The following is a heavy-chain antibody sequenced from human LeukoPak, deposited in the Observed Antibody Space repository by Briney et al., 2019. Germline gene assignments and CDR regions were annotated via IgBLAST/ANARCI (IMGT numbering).Heavy chain of an antibody. CDR3: ARPGYCSASTCSGPFDI. CDR1: GGTFNKYY. Sequence: KTSESLSLTCAAYGGTFNKYYWTWIRQPPGKGLEWIGEINHSGGTNYYPALKSRVTISLDTSKNQVSGKLTSVTDADTAVYFFARPGYCSASTCSGPFDIWSQGSMVTVSS. CDR2: INHSGGT. D-gene: IGHD2-2*01. J-gene: IGHJ3*02. V-gene: IGHV4-34*01.